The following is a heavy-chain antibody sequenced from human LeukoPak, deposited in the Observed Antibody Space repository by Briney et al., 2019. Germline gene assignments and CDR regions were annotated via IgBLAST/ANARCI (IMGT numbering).Heavy chain of an antibody. J-gene: IGHJ3*02. V-gene: IGHV4-39*07. Sequence: SETLSLTCTVSSGSISSSSYNWGWIRQPPGKGLEWIGTSYYSGSTYYNASLKSRVTISVDTSKIQFSLHLSSVTAADTAVYYCAREGNAYCGGDCYFGAFDIWGQGTMLTVSS. CDR1: SGSISSSSYN. D-gene: IGHD2-21*02. CDR3: AREGNAYCGGDCYFGAFDI. CDR2: SYYSGST.